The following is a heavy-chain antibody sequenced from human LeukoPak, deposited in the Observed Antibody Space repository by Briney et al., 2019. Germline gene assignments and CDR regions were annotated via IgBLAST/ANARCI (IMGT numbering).Heavy chain of an antibody. CDR1: GYTFTSYY. V-gene: IGHV1-46*01. Sequence: VASVKVSCKASGYTFTSYYMHWVRQAPGQGLEWMGIINPSGGSTSYARKFQGRVTMTRDTSTSTVYMELSSLRSEDTAVYYCARAAEPRNYYYHMDVWGKGTTVTVSS. J-gene: IGHJ6*03. CDR3: ARAAEPRNYYYHMDV. CDR2: INPSGGST.